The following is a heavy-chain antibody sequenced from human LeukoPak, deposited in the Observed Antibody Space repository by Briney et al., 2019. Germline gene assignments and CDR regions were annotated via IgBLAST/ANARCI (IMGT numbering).Heavy chain of an antibody. D-gene: IGHD3-22*01. Sequence: PGGSLRLSCAASGFTFSSYGMHWVRQAPGKGLEWVAVISYDGSNKYYADSVKGRFTISRDNSKNTLYLQMNSLRAEDTAVYYCAKHDPRGVVITNWFDPWGQGTLVTVSS. CDR3: AKHDPRGVVITNWFDP. CDR1: GFTFSSYG. CDR2: ISYDGSNK. J-gene: IGHJ5*02. V-gene: IGHV3-30*18.